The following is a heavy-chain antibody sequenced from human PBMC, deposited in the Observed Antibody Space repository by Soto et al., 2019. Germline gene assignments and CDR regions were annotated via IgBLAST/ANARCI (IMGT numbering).Heavy chain of an antibody. CDR3: ARKNWNEAYFDY. J-gene: IGHJ4*02. D-gene: IGHD1-1*01. CDR1: GGTFSSYA. V-gene: IGHV1-69*13. Sequence: SVKVSCKASGGTFSSYAISWVRQAPGQGLEWMGGIIPIFGTANYAQKFQGRVTITADESTSTAYMELSSLRSEDTAVYYCARKNWNEAYFDYWGQGTLVTVYS. CDR2: IIPIFGTA.